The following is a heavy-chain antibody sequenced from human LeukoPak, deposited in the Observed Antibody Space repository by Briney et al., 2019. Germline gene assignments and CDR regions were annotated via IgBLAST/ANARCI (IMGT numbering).Heavy chain of an antibody. CDR3: ARERGEYCSGGSCYLFDY. Sequence: SETLSLTCAVYGGSFSGYYWSWIHQPPGKGLEWIGEINHSGSTNYNPSLKSRVTISVDTSKNQFSLKLSSVTAADTAVYYCARERGEYCSGGSCYLFDYWGQGTLVTVSS. CDR2: INHSGST. D-gene: IGHD2-15*01. CDR1: GGSFSGYY. J-gene: IGHJ4*02. V-gene: IGHV4-34*01.